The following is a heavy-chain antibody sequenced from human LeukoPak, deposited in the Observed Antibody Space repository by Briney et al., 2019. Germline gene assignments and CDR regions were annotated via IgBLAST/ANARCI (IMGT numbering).Heavy chain of an antibody. D-gene: IGHD5/OR15-5a*01. CDR1: GGSISSGSYY. V-gene: IGHV4-61*02. CDR3: ARDSIYAEWFDP. CDR2: IYTSGST. J-gene: IGHJ5*02. Sequence: SETLSLTCTVSGGSISSGSYYWSWIRQPAGKGLEWIGRIYTSGSTNYNPSLKSRVTISVDTSKNQFSLKLSSVTAADTAVYYCARDSIYAEWFDPWGQGTLVTVSS.